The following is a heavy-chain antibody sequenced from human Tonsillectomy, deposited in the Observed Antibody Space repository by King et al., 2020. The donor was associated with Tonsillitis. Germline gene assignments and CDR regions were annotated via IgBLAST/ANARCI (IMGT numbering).Heavy chain of an antibody. CDR1: GYTFTSYG. V-gene: IGHV1-18*01. CDR3: ARFYFEYPVGGFDI. J-gene: IGHJ3*02. CDR2: ISAYNGNT. Sequence: VQLVESGTEVKKPGASVKVSCKASGYTFTSYGISWVRQAPGQGLECMGWISAYNGNTNYAQKLQGRVTMTTDTSTSTAYMELRSLRSEATAVYYCARFYFEYPVGGFDIWGQGTMVTVSS. D-gene: IGHD3-22*01.